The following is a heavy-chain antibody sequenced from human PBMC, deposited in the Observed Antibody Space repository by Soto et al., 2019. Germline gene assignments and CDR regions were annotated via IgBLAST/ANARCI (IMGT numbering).Heavy chain of an antibody. V-gene: IGHV5-51*01. CDR3: ARPSGYPYYYYGMDV. CDR2: IYPGDSDT. Sequence: GESLEISCKGSGYSFTSYWIGWGRQMPGKGLEWMGIIYPGDSDTRYSPSFQGQVTISADKSISTAYLQWSSLKASDTAMYYCARPSGYPYYYYGMDVWGQGTTVTVSS. J-gene: IGHJ6*02. D-gene: IGHD6-13*01. CDR1: GYSFTSYW.